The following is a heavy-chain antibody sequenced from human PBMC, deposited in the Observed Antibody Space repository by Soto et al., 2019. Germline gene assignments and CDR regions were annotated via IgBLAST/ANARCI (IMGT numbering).Heavy chain of an antibody. CDR3: AKPIWQLVGDYYYYMDV. Sequence: GGSLRLSCAASGFTFSSYAMSWVRQAPGKGLEWVSAISGSGGSTYYADSVKGRFTISRDNSKNTLYLQMNSLRAEDTAAYYCAKPIWQLVGDYYYYMDVWGKGTTVTVSS. V-gene: IGHV3-23*01. J-gene: IGHJ6*03. CDR2: ISGSGGST. D-gene: IGHD6-6*01. CDR1: GFTFSSYA.